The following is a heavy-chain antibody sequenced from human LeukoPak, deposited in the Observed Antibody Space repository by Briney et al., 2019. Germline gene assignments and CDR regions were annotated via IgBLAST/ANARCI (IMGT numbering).Heavy chain of an antibody. Sequence: GASVKVSCKASGGTFSSYAISWVRQAPGQGLEWMGWINPNSGGTNYAQKFRGRVTMTRDTSISTAYMELSRLRSDDTAVYYCARAVVVAALAYWGQGTLVTVSS. J-gene: IGHJ4*02. CDR2: INPNSGGT. CDR1: GGTFSSYA. D-gene: IGHD2-15*01. V-gene: IGHV1-2*02. CDR3: ARAVVVAALAY.